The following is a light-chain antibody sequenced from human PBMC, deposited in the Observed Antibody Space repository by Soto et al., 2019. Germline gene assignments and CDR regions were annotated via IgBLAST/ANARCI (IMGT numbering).Light chain of an antibody. V-gene: IGKV3-15*01. J-gene: IGKJ4*01. CDR3: QQYYSTPLT. Sequence: EIVMTQSPATLSVSPGERVTLSCRASQSVSSNLAWYQQKPGQAPRLLIYDASTRATGSPARISGSGSGTEFTLTISSLQSEDFAVYSCQQYYSTPLTFGGGTKVEIK. CDR2: DAS. CDR1: QSVSSN.